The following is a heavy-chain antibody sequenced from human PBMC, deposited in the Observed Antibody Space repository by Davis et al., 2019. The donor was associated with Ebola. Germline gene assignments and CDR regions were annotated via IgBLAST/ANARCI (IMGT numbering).Heavy chain of an antibody. J-gene: IGHJ6*04. CDR1: GGSISSGGYS. CDR2: IYHSGST. CDR3: ARDSGVMDV. V-gene: IGHV4-30-2*01. Sequence: PSETLSLTCTVSGGSISSGGYSWSWIRQPPGKGLEWIGYIYHSGSTYYNPSLKSRVTISLDRSKSKVSLRLSSVTAADTAVYYCARDSGVMDVWGKGTTVTVSS. D-gene: IGHD3-10*01.